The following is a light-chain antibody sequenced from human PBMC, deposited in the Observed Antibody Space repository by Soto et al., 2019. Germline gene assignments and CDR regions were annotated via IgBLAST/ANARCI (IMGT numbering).Light chain of an antibody. CDR1: QSVRNN. CDR2: SAF. J-gene: IGKJ2*01. CDR3: QQYDNWPPYT. V-gene: IGKV3-15*01. Sequence: EIVMTQSPATLSASPGERATLSCRASQSVRNNLAWYQQRPGQAPRLLIYSAFARAPGIPARFSGSASGTEFALTISTLQAEDFAVYYCQQYDNWPPYTFGQGTKVDIK.